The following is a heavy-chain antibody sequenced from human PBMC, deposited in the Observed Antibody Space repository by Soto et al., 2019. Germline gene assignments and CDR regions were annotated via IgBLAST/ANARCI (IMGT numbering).Heavy chain of an antibody. CDR2: MTPSSGYI. V-gene: IGHV3-21*01. J-gene: IGHJ3*02. CDR1: GCNHESGS. Sequence: GGSLRLCGASAGCNHESGSVNWVRQAPGKGLEWVSSMTPSSGYIYHADSVKGRFTISRDNGKSSFYLQMDSLRAGDTAVYYCAKEARESRSFDFDIWGQGTLVTVSS. D-gene: IGHD3-9*01. CDR3: AKEARESRSFDFDI.